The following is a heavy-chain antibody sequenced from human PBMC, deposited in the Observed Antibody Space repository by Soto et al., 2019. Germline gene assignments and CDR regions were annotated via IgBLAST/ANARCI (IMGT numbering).Heavy chain of an antibody. CDR2: IDGAAATT. D-gene: IGHD1-26*01. CDR3: ARGGAMGVDY. V-gene: IGHV3-74*01. Sequence: LRLSCTASGFTFNNKWMHWVRQAPGKGLVWLSRIDGAAATTNYADSVEGRFTISRDNAKNIVFLHVNGLTDEDTAVYYCARGGAMGVDYWGQGTLVTVSS. CDR1: GFTFNNKW. J-gene: IGHJ4*02.